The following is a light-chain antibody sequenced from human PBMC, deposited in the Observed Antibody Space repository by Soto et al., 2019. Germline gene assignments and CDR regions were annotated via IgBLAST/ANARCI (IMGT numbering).Light chain of an antibody. V-gene: IGLV2-14*03. CDR1: SSDVGGYND. J-gene: IGLJ2*01. CDR3: SSYTTGHPLVV. Sequence: QSALTQPASVSGSPGQSIAIYCTGTSSDVGGYNDVSWYQQHPGNAPKLLIYDVDNWPSGVSRRCSGSKSGNTASLTISGLQAEDAAAYYCSSYTTGHPLVVFGGVTNLTVL. CDR2: DVD.